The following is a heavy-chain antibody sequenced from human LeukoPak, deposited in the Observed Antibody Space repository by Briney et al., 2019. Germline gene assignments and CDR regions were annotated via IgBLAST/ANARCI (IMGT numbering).Heavy chain of an antibody. CDR1: GYTFSGHY. CDR2: ISAYNGNT. J-gene: IGHJ4*02. V-gene: IGHV1-18*04. Sequence: ASVKVSCKASGYTFSGHYLHWVRQAPGQGLEWMGWISAYNGNTNYAQKLQGRVTMTTDTSTSTAYMELRSLRSDDTAVYYCARDSWMWFGESFDYWGQGTLVTVSS. CDR3: ARDSWMWFGESFDY. D-gene: IGHD3-10*01.